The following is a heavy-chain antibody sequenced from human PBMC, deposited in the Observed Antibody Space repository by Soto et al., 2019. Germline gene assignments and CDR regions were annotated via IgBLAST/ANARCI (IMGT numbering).Heavy chain of an antibody. V-gene: IGHV3-33*01. Sequence: QSGGSLRLSCAASGFTFSSYGMHWVRQAPGKGLEWVAVIWYDGSNKYYADSVKGRFTISRDNSKNTLYLQMNSLRAEDTAVYYCARSGEGYYDSSGYPKAFDIWGQGTMVTVS. CDR2: IWYDGSNK. CDR1: GFTFSSYG. J-gene: IGHJ3*02. D-gene: IGHD3-22*01. CDR3: ARSGEGYYDSSGYPKAFDI.